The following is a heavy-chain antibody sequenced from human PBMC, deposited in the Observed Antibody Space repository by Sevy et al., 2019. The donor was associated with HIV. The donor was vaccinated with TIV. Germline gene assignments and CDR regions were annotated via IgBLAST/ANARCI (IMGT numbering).Heavy chain of an antibody. J-gene: IGHJ4*02. V-gene: IGHV1-24*01. CDR1: GYSLTGLS. D-gene: IGHD3-22*01. CDR3: ATTKDYYESSGCPFDF. Sequence: ASVKVSCKVSGYSLTGLSMHWVRQAPGKGLEGMGSFDPEDGERIYAQKLEGRVTMTEDTSADTAYMERNNLRFEDTAVYYCATTKDYYESSGCPFDFWGQGTLVTVSS. CDR2: FDPEDGER.